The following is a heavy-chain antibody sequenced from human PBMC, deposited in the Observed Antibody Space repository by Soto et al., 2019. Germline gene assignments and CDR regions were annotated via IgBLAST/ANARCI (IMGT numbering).Heavy chain of an antibody. J-gene: IGHJ6*02. CDR1: GGTFSSYA. D-gene: IGHD4-17*01. Sequence: QVQLVQSGAEVKKPGSSVKVSCKASGGTFSSYAISWVRQAPGQGLEWMGGIIPIFGTATYAQKFQGRVTITADESTITAYMELSSLRSEDTAVYYCAARGEATVYYYGMDVWGQGTTVTVSS. V-gene: IGHV1-69*01. CDR3: AARGEATVYYYGMDV. CDR2: IIPIFGTA.